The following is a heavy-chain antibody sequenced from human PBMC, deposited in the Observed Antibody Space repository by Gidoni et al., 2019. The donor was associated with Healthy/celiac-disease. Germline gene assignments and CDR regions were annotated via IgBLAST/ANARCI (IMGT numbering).Heavy chain of an antibody. D-gene: IGHD6-19*01. CDR1: GFTFSSYA. CDR2: ISGSGGST. J-gene: IGHJ4*02. CDR3: AKDSESDSSGWYPYYFDY. V-gene: IGHV3-23*01. Sequence: EVQLLESGGGLVQPGGSLRLSCAASGFTFSSYAMSWVRQAPGKGLEWVSAISGSGGSTYYADSVKGRFTISRDNSKNTLYLQMNSLRAEDTAVYYCAKDSESDSSGWYPYYFDYWGQGTLVTVSS.